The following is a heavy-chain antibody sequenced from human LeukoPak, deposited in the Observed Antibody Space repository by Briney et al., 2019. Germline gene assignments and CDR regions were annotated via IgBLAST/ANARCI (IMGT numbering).Heavy chain of an antibody. J-gene: IGHJ4*02. Sequence: ASVKVSCKASGGTFSSYAISWVRQAPGQGLEWMGWISAYNGNTNYAQKLQGRVTMTTDTSTSTAYMELRSLRSDDTAVYYCARDLPLGAVVVVVAATRPNFDYWGQGTLVTVST. CDR3: ARDLPLGAVVVVVAATRPNFDY. CDR1: GGTFSSYA. D-gene: IGHD2-15*01. CDR2: ISAYNGNT. V-gene: IGHV1-18*01.